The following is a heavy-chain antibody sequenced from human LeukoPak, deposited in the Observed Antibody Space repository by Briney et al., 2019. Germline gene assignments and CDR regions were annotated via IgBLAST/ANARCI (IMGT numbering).Heavy chain of an antibody. D-gene: IGHD1-14*01. CDR2: IQTSGST. V-gene: IGHV4-4*07. Sequence: PSETLSLTCSVSGVSIRSYSWSWIRQPSGKGLEWIGRIQTSGSTNYNPSLRSRVTMSVDTSKNQFSLKLSSVTAADTAVYYCAREEEGDHSDYFDYWGQGTLVTVSS. CDR1: GVSIRSYS. CDR3: AREEEGDHSDYFDY. J-gene: IGHJ4*02.